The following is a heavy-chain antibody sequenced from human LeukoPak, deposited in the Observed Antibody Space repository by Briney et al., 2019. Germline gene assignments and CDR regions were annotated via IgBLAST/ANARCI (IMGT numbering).Heavy chain of an antibody. CDR1: GGSISSYY. CDR3: ARAPYDRFFDY. CDR2: IYYSGST. J-gene: IGHJ4*02. D-gene: IGHD3-22*01. Sequence: SETLSLXCTVSGGSISSYYWSWIRLPPGKGLEWIGYIYYSGSTNYNPSLKSRVTISVDTSKNQFSLKLSSVTAADTAVYYCARAPYDRFFDYWGQGTLVTVSS. V-gene: IGHV4-59*01.